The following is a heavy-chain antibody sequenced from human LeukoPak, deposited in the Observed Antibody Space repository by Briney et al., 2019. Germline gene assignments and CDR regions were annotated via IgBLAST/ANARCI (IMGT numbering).Heavy chain of an antibody. J-gene: IGHJ6*02. CDR2: ISGSGGST. D-gene: IGHD6-6*01. V-gene: IGHV3-23*01. Sequence: QPGGSLRLSCAASGFTFSSYGMHWVRQAPGKGLEWVSAISGSGGSTYYADSVKGRFTISRDNSKNTLYLQMNSLRAEDTAVYYCAKDLASQLGRGFYYYYGMDVWGQGTTVTVSS. CDR1: GFTFSSYG. CDR3: AKDLASQLGRGFYYYYGMDV.